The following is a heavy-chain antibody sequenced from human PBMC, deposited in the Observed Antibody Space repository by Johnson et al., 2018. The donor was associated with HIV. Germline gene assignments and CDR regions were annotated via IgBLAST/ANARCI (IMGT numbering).Heavy chain of an antibody. CDR3: ARDRGGPERNYDFWSGYYGGDAFDI. J-gene: IGHJ3*02. V-gene: IGHV3-20*04. Sequence: VQLVESGGGLVQPGGSLRLSCAASGFNVSTNYMNWVRQAPGKGLEWVSVINWNGGSTGYADSVKGRFTISRDNAKNSLYLQMNSLRAEDTALYYCARDRGGPERNYDFWSGYYGGDAFDIWGQGTMVTVSS. CDR1: GFNVSTNY. CDR2: INWNGGST. D-gene: IGHD3-3*01.